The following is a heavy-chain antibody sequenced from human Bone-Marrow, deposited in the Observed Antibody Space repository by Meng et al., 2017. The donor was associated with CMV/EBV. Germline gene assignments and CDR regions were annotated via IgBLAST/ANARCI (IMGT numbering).Heavy chain of an antibody. CDR3: AGRGPYGRVLDV. V-gene: IGHV1-69*10. J-gene: IGHJ3*01. CDR2: IIPYLDEP. D-gene: IGHD3-10*01. CDR1: GGTSNTYT. Sequence: SVKVSCKASGGTSNTYTFNWVRQAPGRGLEWMGGIIPYLDEPNYAQTFQGRVTITSDRSTAAYMELSSLRSKDTAVYFCAGRGPYGRVLDVWGQGTLVTVSS.